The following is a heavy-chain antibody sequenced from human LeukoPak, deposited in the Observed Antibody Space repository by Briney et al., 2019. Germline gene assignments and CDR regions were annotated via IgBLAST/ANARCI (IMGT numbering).Heavy chain of an antibody. V-gene: IGHV3-23*01. Sequence: GGSLRLSCAASGFTFSSYGMSWVRQAPGKGLEWVSAISGSGGSTYYADSVKGRFTISRDNSKNTLYLQMNSLRAEDTAVYYCARAYGSVWHHIDYWGQGTLVTVSS. CDR1: GFTFSSYG. J-gene: IGHJ4*02. CDR2: ISGSGGST. D-gene: IGHD6-19*01. CDR3: ARAYGSVWHHIDY.